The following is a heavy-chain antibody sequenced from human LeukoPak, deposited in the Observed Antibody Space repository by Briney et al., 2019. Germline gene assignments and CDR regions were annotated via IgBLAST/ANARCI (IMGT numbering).Heavy chain of an antibody. V-gene: IGHV4-34*01. D-gene: IGHD3-9*01. CDR3: AREGVYYDILAAYYRPYYFGF. J-gene: IGHJ4*02. CDR1: GGSFSGYY. CDR2: INHGGST. Sequence: SETLSLTCAVYGGSFSGYYWSWIRQPPGKGLEWIGEINHGGSTNYNPSLKSRLTISVDTSKNQFSLKLSSVTAADTAVYYCAREGVYYDILAAYYRPYYFGFWGQGTPVTVYS.